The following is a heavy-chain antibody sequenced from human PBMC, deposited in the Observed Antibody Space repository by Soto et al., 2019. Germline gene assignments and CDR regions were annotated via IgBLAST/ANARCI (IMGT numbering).Heavy chain of an antibody. J-gene: IGHJ4*02. Sequence: PGESLKISCKGSGYSFTTYWISWVRQMPGKGLEWMGRIDPSDSYTNYSPSFQGHVTISIDKSFSTAYLQWSSLKASDTAMYYCARHESISTVPEYWGQGTQVTVSS. V-gene: IGHV5-10-1*01. CDR3: ARHESISTVPEY. CDR1: GYSFTTYW. CDR2: IDPSDSYT. D-gene: IGHD4-4*01.